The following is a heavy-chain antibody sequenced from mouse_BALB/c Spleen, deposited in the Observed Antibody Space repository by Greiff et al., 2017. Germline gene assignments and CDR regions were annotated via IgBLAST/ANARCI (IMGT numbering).Heavy chain of an antibody. J-gene: IGHJ3*01. CDR2: INPYNDGT. V-gene: IGHV1-14*01. CDR1: GYTFTSYV. D-gene: IGHD2-4*01. CDR3: AGSTMITTAWFAY. Sequence: VQLQQSGPELVKPGASVKMSCKASGYTFTSYVMHWVKQKPGQGLEWIGYINPYNDGTKYNEKFKGKATLTSDKSSSTAYMELSSLTSEDSAVYYCAGSTMITTAWFAYWGQGTLVTVSA.